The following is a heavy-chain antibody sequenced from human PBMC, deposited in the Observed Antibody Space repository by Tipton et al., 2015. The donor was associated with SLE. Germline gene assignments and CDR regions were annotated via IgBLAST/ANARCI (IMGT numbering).Heavy chain of an antibody. J-gene: IGHJ5*02. Sequence: SLRLSCAASGFTFSTYWMSWVRQAPGKGLEWVANINQDGSEKYYVDSVKGRFTISRDNAKNSLYLQMNSLRAEDTAVYYCAILGYSSGWYRTWGQGTLVTVSS. CDR2: INQDGSEK. CDR3: AILGYSSGWYRT. V-gene: IGHV3-7*01. CDR1: GFTFSTYW. D-gene: IGHD6-19*01.